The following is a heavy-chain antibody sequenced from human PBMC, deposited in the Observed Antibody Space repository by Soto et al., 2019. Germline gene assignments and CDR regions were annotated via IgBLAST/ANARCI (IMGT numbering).Heavy chain of an antibody. V-gene: IGHV4-34*01. CDR2: INHSGST. CDR1: GGSFSGYY. J-gene: IGHJ4*02. CDR3: ARGLNIVVVPAAHRFFDY. D-gene: IGHD2-2*01. Sequence: SETLSLTCAVYGGSFSGYYWSWIRQPPGKGLEWIGEINHSGSTNYNPSLKSRVTISVDTSKYQFSLKLSSVTAADTAVYYCARGLNIVVVPAAHRFFDYWGQGTLVTVSS.